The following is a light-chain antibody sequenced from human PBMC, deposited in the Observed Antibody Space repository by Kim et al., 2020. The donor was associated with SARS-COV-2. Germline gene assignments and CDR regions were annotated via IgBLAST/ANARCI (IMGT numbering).Light chain of an antibody. V-gene: IGLV2-11*01. CDR2: DVS. Sequence: HSVTISCTGTSSDVGGYNYVSWYQQHPGKAPNLMIYDVSKRPSGVPDRFSGSKSGNTASLTISGLQAEDEADYYCCSYAGSYTLVFGGGTKLTVL. CDR1: SSDVGGYNY. CDR3: CSYAGSYTLV. J-gene: IGLJ2*01.